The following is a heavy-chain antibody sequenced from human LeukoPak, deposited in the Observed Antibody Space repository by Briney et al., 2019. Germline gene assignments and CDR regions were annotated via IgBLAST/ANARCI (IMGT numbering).Heavy chain of an antibody. CDR2: INHSGST. CDR1: GESFSGYY. J-gene: IGHJ6*03. D-gene: IGHD2-8*01. Sequence: PSETLSLTCAVSGESFSGYYWSWIRQPPGKGLEWIGEINHSGSTNYNPSLKSRVTISVDTSKNQFTLKLSSVTAADTAVYYCTSNGYYCIEFWGKGTTVTVSS. V-gene: IGHV4-34*01. CDR3: TSNGYYCIEF.